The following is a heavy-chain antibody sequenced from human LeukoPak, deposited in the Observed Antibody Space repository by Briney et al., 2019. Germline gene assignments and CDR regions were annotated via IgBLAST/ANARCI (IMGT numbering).Heavy chain of an antibody. CDR1: GGSISSGGYY. Sequence: SQTLSLTCTVSGGSISSGGYYWSWIRQHPGKGLEWIGYIYYSGSTYYNPSLKSRVTISVDTSKNQFSLKLSSVTAADTAVYYCARQNVLRYFDWSSGVGYYYYMDVWGKGTTVTVSS. J-gene: IGHJ6*03. CDR3: ARQNVLRYFDWSSGVGYYYYMDV. D-gene: IGHD3-9*01. CDR2: IYYSGST. V-gene: IGHV4-31*03.